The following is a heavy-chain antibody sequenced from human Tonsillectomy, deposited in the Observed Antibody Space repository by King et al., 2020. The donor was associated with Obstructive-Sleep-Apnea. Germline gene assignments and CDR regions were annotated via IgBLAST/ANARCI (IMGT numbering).Heavy chain of an antibody. J-gene: IGHJ4*02. CDR3: ATLVRGVIGGGVVDY. D-gene: IGHD3-10*01. Sequence: EVQLVESGGGLVQPGGSLRLSCAASGFTFSSYWMHWVRQAPGKGLVWVSRINSDGSSTSYADSVKGRFTISRDNAKNTRYLQMNSLRAEETAVYYCATLVRGVIGGGVVDYWGQGTLVTVSS. V-gene: IGHV3-74*01. CDR2: INSDGSST. CDR1: GFTFSSYW.